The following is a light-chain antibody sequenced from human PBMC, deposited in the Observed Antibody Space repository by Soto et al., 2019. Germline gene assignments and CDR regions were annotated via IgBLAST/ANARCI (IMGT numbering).Light chain of an antibody. V-gene: IGLV2-14*03. J-gene: IGLJ6*01. CDR3: TSFAPATIYV. Sequence: QSVLTPPAAVSGCPGQSITISCSGTSSDIGAYDLVSWYQKHPGRAPKLIIYAVSHRFSGLSYRFSGSNSGNTASLTISWRQAEDEGYYCCTSFAPATIYVCGRATQVTVL. CDR2: AVS. CDR1: SSDIGAYDL.